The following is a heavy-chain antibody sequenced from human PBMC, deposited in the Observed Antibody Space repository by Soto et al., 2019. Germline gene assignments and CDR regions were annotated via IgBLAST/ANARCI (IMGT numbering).Heavy chain of an antibody. CDR1: GFSLSTSGVG. CDR2: IYWDDDK. J-gene: IGHJ4*02. Sequence: QITLKESGPTLVKPTQTLTLTCTFSGFSLSTSGVGVGWIRQPPGKALEWLALIYWDDDKRYSPSLNSRLTITKDTSKNQVVLTMTNMDRVDTATYYCAHSRPPRLLDYWGQGTLVTVSS. V-gene: IGHV2-5*02. CDR3: AHSRPPRLLDY.